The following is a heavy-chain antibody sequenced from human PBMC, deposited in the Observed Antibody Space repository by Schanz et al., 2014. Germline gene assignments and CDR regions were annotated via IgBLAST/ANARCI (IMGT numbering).Heavy chain of an antibody. Sequence: QVQLVQSGAEVKKPGASVKVSCKASGYSFTPFPIHWVRQAPGQRLEWMGWINVGNGNMKYSQKFQGRVTITRDTSASTAYMELTSLRSDDTAVYYCARGYGDSPTDFWGQGTLVTVSS. J-gene: IGHJ4*02. CDR3: ARGYGDSPTDF. V-gene: IGHV1-3*01. D-gene: IGHD4-17*01. CDR2: INVGNGNM. CDR1: GYSFTPFP.